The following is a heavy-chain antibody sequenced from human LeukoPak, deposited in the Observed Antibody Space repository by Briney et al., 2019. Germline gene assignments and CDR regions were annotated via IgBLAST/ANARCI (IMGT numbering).Heavy chain of an antibody. CDR2: ISSSSSYI. CDR1: GFTFSSYS. V-gene: IGHV3-21*01. Sequence: GGSLRLSCAASGFTFSSYSMNWVRQAPGKGLEWVSSISSSSSYIYYADSAKGRFTISRDNAKNSLYLQMNSLRAEDTAVYSCARTRVSGGTFYHPFDYWGQGTLVTVSS. J-gene: IGHJ4*02. CDR3: ARTRVSGGTFYHPFDY. D-gene: IGHD2-15*01.